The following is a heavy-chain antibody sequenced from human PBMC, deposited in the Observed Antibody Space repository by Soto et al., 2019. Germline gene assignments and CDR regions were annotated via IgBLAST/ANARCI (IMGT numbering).Heavy chain of an antibody. V-gene: IGHV3-74*01. Sequence: EVQLVESGGGLVQPGGSLRLSCAASGFAFGSYWMHWVRQAPGKGLVWVSRISQDGTIATQADSVKGRFTISRDNAKNTLYLQMNSLRAADTAVYYCLRDQRHWNEFADQWGQGTLVTVSS. CDR1: GFAFGSYW. CDR2: ISQDGTIA. J-gene: IGHJ4*02. CDR3: LRDQRHWNEFADQ. D-gene: IGHD1-1*01.